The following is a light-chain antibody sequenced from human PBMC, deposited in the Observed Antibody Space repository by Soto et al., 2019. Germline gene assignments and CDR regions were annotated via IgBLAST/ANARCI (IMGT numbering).Light chain of an antibody. J-gene: IGLJ2*01. V-gene: IGLV3-1*01. Sequence: SYELTQPPSVSVSPGQTASITCSGGKLGDRYACWYQQKPGQSPVLVIYEDMKRPSGIPERFSGSNSGNTATLTISGTQSMDEADYYCQAWDRNIVVFGGGTKVTVL. CDR1: KLGDRY. CDR3: QAWDRNIVV. CDR2: EDM.